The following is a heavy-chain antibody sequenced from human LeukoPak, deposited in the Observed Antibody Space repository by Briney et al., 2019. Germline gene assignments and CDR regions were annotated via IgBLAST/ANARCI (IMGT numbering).Heavy chain of an antibody. Sequence: SVKVSCKASGGTFSSYTISWVRQAPGQGLEWIGRIIPILGIANYAQKFQGRVTITADKSTSTAYMELSSLRSEDTAAYYCARLYCSSTSCYGPNWFDPWGQGTLVTVSS. CDR1: GGTFSSYT. CDR3: ARLYCSSTSCYGPNWFDP. CDR2: IIPILGIA. D-gene: IGHD2-2*01. V-gene: IGHV1-69*02. J-gene: IGHJ5*02.